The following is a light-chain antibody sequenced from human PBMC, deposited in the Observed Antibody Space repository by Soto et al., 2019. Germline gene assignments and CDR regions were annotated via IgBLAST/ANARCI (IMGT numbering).Light chain of an antibody. J-gene: IGKJ2*01. CDR2: GAS. V-gene: IGKV3-15*01. CDR1: QSVSTN. Sequence: ETVMTQSPATLSMSPGERVTLSCRASQSVSTNVAWYQQKPGQAPRLLIYGASTRATGIPPRFSGSGYATEFTLTISSLQTEDFAVYYCQQYNSRPPYTFGQGTKLEMK. CDR3: QQYNSRPPYT.